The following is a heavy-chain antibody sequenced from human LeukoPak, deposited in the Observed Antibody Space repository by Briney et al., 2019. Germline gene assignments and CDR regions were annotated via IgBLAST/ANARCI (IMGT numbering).Heavy chain of an antibody. V-gene: IGHV3-48*03. CDR2: ISSSGSTT. J-gene: IGHJ4*02. CDR1: GFTFSTYE. CDR3: ASPQYYFDY. D-gene: IGHD5-24*01. Sequence: GGFLRLSCAASGFTFSTYEMNWVRQAPGKGLEWVSHISSSGSTTYYADSVKGRFTISRDNAKNSLYLQMNSLRAEDTAVYYCASPQYYFDYWGQGTLVTVSS.